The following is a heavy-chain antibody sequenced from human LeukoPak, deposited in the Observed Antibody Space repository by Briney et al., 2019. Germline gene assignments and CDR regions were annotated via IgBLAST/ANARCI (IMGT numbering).Heavy chain of an antibody. CDR1: AFTFSSYA. J-gene: IGHJ5*02. CDR3: ARSLLNFDWLFSVDT. Sequence: GGSLRLSCAASAFTFSSYAMHWVRQAPGKGLEWVAVIWYDGSHKNYADSVKGRFTISRDNAKNSLHLQMNSLRAEDTAVYYCARSLLNFDWLFSVDTWGQGTLVTVSS. CDR2: IWYDGSHK. D-gene: IGHD3-9*01. V-gene: IGHV3-33*01.